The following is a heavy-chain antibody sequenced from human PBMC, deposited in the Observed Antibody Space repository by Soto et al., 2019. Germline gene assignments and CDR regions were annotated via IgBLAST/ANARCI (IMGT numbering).Heavy chain of an antibody. J-gene: IGHJ4*02. Sequence: QVQLQESGPGLVKPSQTLSLTCTLSGASISSSGYYWSWIRQHPGKGLEWIGYIYYRGTTYFNPSLKSRVTISADTSKNEFSLNLTSVTAADTAVYYCARATESHYFGYWGRGTLVTVSS. CDR3: ARATESHYFGY. V-gene: IGHV4-31*03. CDR2: IYYRGTT. CDR1: GASISSSGYY.